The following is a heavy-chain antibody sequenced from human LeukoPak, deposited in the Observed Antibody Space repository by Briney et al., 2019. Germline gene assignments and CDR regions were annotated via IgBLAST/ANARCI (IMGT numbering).Heavy chain of an antibody. V-gene: IGHV3-30*18. CDR3: AKVPSGSYYNWFDP. CDR2: ISYDGSNK. D-gene: IGHD1-26*01. CDR1: GFTFSSYG. J-gene: IGHJ5*02. Sequence: GGSLRLSCAASGFTFSSYGMHWVRQAPGKGLEWVAVISYDGSNKYYADSVKGRFTISRDNSKNTLYLQMNSLRAVDTAVYYCAKVPSGSYYNWFDPWGQGTLVTVSS.